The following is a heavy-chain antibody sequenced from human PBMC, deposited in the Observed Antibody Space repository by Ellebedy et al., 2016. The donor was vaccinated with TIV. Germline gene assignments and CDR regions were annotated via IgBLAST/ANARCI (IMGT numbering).Heavy chain of an antibody. CDR1: GYSFTSYW. D-gene: IGHD6-13*01. Sequence: GESLKISXQGSGYSFTSYWISWVRQMPGKGLEWMGRIDPSDSYTNYSPSFQGHVTISADKSISTAYLQWSSLKASDTAMYYCASSSAAAGYYYYYGMDVWGQGTTVTVSS. CDR2: IDPSDSYT. CDR3: ASSSAAAGYYYYYGMDV. V-gene: IGHV5-10-1*01. J-gene: IGHJ6*02.